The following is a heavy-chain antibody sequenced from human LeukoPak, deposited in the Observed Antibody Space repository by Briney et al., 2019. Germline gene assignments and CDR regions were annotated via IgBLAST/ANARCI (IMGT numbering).Heavy chain of an antibody. D-gene: IGHD3-22*01. CDR3: ARGEYYYDSSGYYYFNWFDP. CDR2: IYPGDSDT. V-gene: IGHV5-51*01. CDR1: GYSFTSYW. Sequence: GESLKISCKGSGYSFTSYWISWVRQMPGKGLEWMGIIYPGDSDTRYSPSFQGQVTISADKSISTAYLQWSSLKASDTAMYYCARGEYYYDSSGYYYFNWFDPWGQGTLVTVSS. J-gene: IGHJ5*02.